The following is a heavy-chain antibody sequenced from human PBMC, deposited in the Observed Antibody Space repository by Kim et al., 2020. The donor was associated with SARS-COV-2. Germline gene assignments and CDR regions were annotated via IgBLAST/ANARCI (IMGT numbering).Heavy chain of an antibody. V-gene: IGHV3-23*01. J-gene: IGHJ4*02. CDR2: SGGST. Sequence: SGGSTYYADSVKGRFTISRDNSKSTLYLQMNSLRAEDTAVYYCAKDERGYWGQGTLVTVSS. CDR3: AKDERGY.